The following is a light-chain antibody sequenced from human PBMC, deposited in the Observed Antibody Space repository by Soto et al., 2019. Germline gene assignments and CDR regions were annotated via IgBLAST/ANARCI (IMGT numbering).Light chain of an antibody. CDR3: QQSYSTAAWT. Sequence: DIQMTQSPPSLTASVGDRVTITCRASQTISNYLNWYQQRPGKAPKLLIYAAGSLQSGVPSRFSGTGSGTVFTLTISSLQPEVSATYYCQQSYSTAAWTFGQGTKVEIK. V-gene: IGKV1-39*01. CDR1: QTISNY. J-gene: IGKJ1*01. CDR2: AAG.